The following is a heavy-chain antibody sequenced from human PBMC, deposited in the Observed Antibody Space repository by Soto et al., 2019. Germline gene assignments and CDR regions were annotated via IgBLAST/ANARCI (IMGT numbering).Heavy chain of an antibody. CDR3: AGSMATVTTSGYYYGMDV. D-gene: IGHD4-4*01. CDR1: GCTFSSYA. V-gene: IGHV1-69*06. CDR2: IIPIFGTA. Sequence: GASVKVSCKASGCTFSSYAISCVRRAPGQVLEWMGGIIPIFGTANYAQKFQGRVTITADKSTSTAYMELSSLRSEDTAVYYCAGSMATVTTSGYYYGMDVWGQGTTVTVSS. J-gene: IGHJ6*02.